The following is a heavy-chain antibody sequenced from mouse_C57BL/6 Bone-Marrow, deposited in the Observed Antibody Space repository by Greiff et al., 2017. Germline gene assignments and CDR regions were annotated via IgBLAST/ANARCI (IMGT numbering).Heavy chain of an antibody. J-gene: IGHJ3*01. CDR3: AREGGDSSGYPAWFAY. CDR2: IDPSDSNT. CDR1: GYTFTSYW. Sequence: VQLQQPGAELVMPGASVKLSCKASGYTFTSYWMHWVKQRPGQGLEWIGEIDPSDSNTNYNQKFTGKSTLTVDKSSSTAYMQLSSLTSEDSAVYYCAREGGDSSGYPAWFAYWGQGTLVTVSA. D-gene: IGHD3-2*02. V-gene: IGHV1-69*01.